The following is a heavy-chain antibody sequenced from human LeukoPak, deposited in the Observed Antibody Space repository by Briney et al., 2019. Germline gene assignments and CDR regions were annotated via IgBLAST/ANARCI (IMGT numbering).Heavy chain of an antibody. CDR2: IYRSGSA. CDR1: GGSISSTGYY. D-gene: IGHD5-18*01. J-gene: IGHJ4*02. V-gene: IGHV4-39*01. CDR3: ARHRGYSYGYQDY. Sequence: SETLSLTCTVSGGSISSTGYYWGWIRQPPGKGLEWIGSIYRSGSAYYKPSLTSRVTMSVDTSKDQFSLKLSSVTASDTAVYYCARHRGYSYGYQDYWGQGTLVTVSS.